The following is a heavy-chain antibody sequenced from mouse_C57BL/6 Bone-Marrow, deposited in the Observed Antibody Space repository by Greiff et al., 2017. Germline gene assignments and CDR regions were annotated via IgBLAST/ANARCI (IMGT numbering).Heavy chain of an antibody. CDR2: ISSGGSYT. J-gene: IGHJ4*01. D-gene: IGHD1-1*01. V-gene: IGHV5-6*01. Sequence: EVMLVESGGDLVKPGGSLKLSCAASGFTFSSYGMSWVRQTPDKRLEWVATISSGGSYTYYPDSVKGRFTISRDNAKNTLYLQMSSLKSEDTAMYYCARHLYGYDAMYYWGQGTSVTVSS. CDR1: GFTFSSYG. CDR3: ARHLYGYDAMYY.